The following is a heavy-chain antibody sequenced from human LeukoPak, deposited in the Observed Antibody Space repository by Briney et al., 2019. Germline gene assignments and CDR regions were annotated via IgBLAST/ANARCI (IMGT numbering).Heavy chain of an antibody. V-gene: IGHV1-2*02. CDR3: ASDRVGSGWPRPYYFEV. CDR1: GYTLTGYY. Sequence: ASVKVSCKASGYTLTGYYLHWVRQAPGQGLEWMGWINPNTGATHSAQKFQGRITMTRDTSISTAYTDLSRLRSDDTAVYYCASDRVGSGWPRPYYFEVWGQGTLVTVSS. J-gene: IGHJ4*02. CDR2: INPNTGAT. D-gene: IGHD6-19*01.